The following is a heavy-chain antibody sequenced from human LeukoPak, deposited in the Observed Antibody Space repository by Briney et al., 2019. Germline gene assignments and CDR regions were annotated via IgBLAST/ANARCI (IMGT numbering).Heavy chain of an antibody. CDR3: AKDRAAAGKGPYYFDY. J-gene: IGHJ4*02. CDR1: GFTFSTYS. V-gene: IGHV3-21*04. D-gene: IGHD6-13*01. CDR2: ISSSSSYI. Sequence: GGSLRLSCAASGFTFSTYSMNWVRQAPGKGLEWVSSISSSSSYIYYADSVKGRFTISRDNSKNTLYLQMNSLRAEDTAVYYCAKDRAAAGKGPYYFDYWGQGTLVTVSS.